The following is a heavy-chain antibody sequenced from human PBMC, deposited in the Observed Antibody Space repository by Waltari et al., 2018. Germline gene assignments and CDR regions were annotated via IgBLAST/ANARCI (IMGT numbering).Heavy chain of an antibody. CDR2: ISYNARNI. V-gene: IGHV3-30*03. CDR1: GFNFSTLG. D-gene: IGHD2-21*01. CDR3: ARDYCDRTYCHGMDV. Sequence: QVQLGEAGGGGVQPGGSLRLSLAASGFNFSTLGMHWVRQAPGKGLEWVAVISYNARNIYYVDSVKGRFTISRDNSKKTLYLQMDSLRAEDTAVYYCARDYCDRTYCHGMDVWGQGTTVTVSS. J-gene: IGHJ6*02.